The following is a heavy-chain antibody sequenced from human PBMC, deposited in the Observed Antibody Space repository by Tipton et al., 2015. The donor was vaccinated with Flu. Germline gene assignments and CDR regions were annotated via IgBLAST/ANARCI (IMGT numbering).Heavy chain of an antibody. CDR1: GYTFTSYD. V-gene: IGHV1-18*01. J-gene: IGHJ4*02. Sequence: QLVQSGVEVKKPGASVKVSCKASGYTFTSYDINWVRQAAGQGLEWMGWISVYSGNTNYAQNLQGRVTMTTDTSTNTAYMELRSLRSDDTAVYYCARPGGPAAINPFSYFDFWGQGTLVTVSS. CDR3: ARPGGPAAINPFSYFDF. D-gene: IGHD2-2*01. CDR2: ISVYSGNT.